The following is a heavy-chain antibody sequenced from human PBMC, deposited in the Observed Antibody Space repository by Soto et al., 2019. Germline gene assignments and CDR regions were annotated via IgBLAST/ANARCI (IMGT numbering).Heavy chain of an antibody. CDR3: ARHWLQLWLVIFDY. D-gene: IGHD5-18*01. J-gene: IGHJ4*02. CDR1: GGSFSGYY. CDR2: INHSGST. Sequence: PSETLSLTCAVYGGSFSGYYWSWIRQPPGKGLEWIGEINHSGSTNYNPSLKSRVTISVDTSKNQFSLKLSSVTAADTAVYYCARHWLQLWLVIFDYWGQGTLVTVSS. V-gene: IGHV4-34*01.